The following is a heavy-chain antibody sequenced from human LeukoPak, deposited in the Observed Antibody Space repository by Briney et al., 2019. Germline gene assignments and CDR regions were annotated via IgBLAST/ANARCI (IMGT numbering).Heavy chain of an antibody. CDR3: ARGRRVCFRLARGDYYHYMDG. D-gene: IGHD3-10*01. CDR2: MNPNSGNT. V-gene: IGHV1-8*01. J-gene: IGHJ6*03. Sequence: GASVKVSCKASGYTFTSYDINWVRQATGQGLERMGWMNPNSGNTGYAQKFQGRVTMTRNTSISTAYMELSSLRSEDTAVYYCARGRRVCFRLARGDYYHYMDGWGKGTTVTVSS. CDR1: GYTFTSYD.